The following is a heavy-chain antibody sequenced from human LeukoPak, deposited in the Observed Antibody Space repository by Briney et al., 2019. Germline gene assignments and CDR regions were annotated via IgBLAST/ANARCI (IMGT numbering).Heavy chain of an antibody. V-gene: IGHV4-4*02. CDR3: ARSPRSTSFNYYGMDV. Sequence: PSETLSLTCAVSGGSISSSNWWSWVRQPPGKGLEWIGEIYHSGSTNYNPSLKSRVTISVDKSKNQFSLKLSSVTAADTAVYYCARSPRSTSFNYYGMDVWGQGTTVTVSS. D-gene: IGHD2-2*01. CDR1: GGSISSSNW. CDR2: IYHSGST. J-gene: IGHJ6*02.